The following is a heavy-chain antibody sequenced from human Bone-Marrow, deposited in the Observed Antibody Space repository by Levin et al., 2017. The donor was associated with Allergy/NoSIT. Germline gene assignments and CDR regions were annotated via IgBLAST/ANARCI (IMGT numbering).Heavy chain of an antibody. V-gene: IGHV3-23*01. J-gene: IGHJ4*02. Sequence: GGSLRLSCAASGFTFSTYAMNWVRQAPGQGLEWVSSVSDGGDYTFYADSVKGRFTISRDNSKNTLYLQMNSLRAEDTALYYCAKDDGTAYYPFDSWGQGTLVTVSS. CDR1: GFTFSTYA. CDR3: AKDDGTAYYPFDS. D-gene: IGHD1-26*01. CDR2: VSDGGDYT.